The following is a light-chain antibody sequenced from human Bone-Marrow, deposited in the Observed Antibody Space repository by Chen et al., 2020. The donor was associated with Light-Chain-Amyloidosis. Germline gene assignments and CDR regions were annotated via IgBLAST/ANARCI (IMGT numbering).Light chain of an antibody. Sequence: NFMLTQPHSVSESPGKTVTISCTRSSGTIASNYVHWYQQRPGGAPIIVIYEDNQRPSGAPDRFSGSIDSSSNSASLTISALKTDDEADYYCQSYDNNYSVVFGGGTKLTVL. CDR2: EDN. CDR3: QSYDNNYSVV. V-gene: IGLV6-57*04. CDR1: SGTIASNY. J-gene: IGLJ2*01.